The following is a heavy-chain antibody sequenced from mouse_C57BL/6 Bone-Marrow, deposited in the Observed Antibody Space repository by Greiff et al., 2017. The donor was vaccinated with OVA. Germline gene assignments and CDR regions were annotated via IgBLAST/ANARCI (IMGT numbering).Heavy chain of an antibody. D-gene: IGHD1-1*01. CDR1: GFNIKDDY. J-gene: IGHJ4*01. V-gene: IGHV14-4*01. Sequence: EVQLQQSGAELVRPGASVKLSCTASGFNIKDDYMHWVKQRPEQGLEWIGWIDPENGDTEYASKFQGKATITADTSSNTAYLQLSSLTSEDTAVYYCTTYYYGSSLYYAMDYWGQGTSVTVSS. CDR3: TTYYYGSSLYYAMDY. CDR2: IDPENGDT.